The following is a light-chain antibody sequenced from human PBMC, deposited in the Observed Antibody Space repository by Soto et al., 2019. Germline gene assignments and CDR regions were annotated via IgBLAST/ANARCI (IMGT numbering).Light chain of an antibody. J-gene: IGLJ2*01. CDR2: EVF. CDR3: CSYTTTSTFV. Sequence: SLTQPASVSGSPGQSITISCTGTSSDVGGYDYVSWYQQHPGKVPKLMIYEVFRRPSGISDRFSGSKSGNTASLTISGLQAEDEADYYCCSYTTTSTFVFGGGTKLTVL. CDR1: SSDVGGYDY. V-gene: IGLV2-14*03.